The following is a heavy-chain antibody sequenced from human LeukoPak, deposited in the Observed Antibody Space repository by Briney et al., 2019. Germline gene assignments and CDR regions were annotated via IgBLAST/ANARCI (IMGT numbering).Heavy chain of an antibody. D-gene: IGHD5-24*01. CDR3: TRDPPSWLQQGGLDV. CDR2: IWYDGSNK. V-gene: IGHV3-33*01. Sequence: GRSLRLSCAASGFTFSTYGAHWVRQAPGKGLEWVALIWYDGSNKHYADSVKGRFTISRDNSKNTLYLQMDSLRAEDTAVYYCTRDPPSWLQQGGLDVWGQGTTVTVSS. J-gene: IGHJ6*02. CDR1: GFTFSTYG.